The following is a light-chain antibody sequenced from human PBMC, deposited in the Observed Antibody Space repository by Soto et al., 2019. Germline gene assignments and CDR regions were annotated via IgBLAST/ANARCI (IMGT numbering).Light chain of an antibody. CDR2: GAS. J-gene: IGKJ1*01. Sequence: EIVLTQSPGTLSLSPGERATLSCRASQSVSSSYLAWYQQKPGQAPRLLIYGASSRATGIPDRFSGGGSGTDFTLTISRLESEDFAVYYCQQYCSSPRTFGQGTKVEIK. CDR1: QSVSSSY. V-gene: IGKV3-20*01. CDR3: QQYCSSPRT.